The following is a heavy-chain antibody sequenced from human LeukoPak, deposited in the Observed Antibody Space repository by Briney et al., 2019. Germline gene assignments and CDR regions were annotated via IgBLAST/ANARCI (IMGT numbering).Heavy chain of an antibody. V-gene: IGHV3-7*01. CDR3: VRERDYSRDY. CDR1: GFTFRSYW. CDR2: IRPDGGEK. D-gene: IGHD1-26*01. J-gene: IGHJ4*02. Sequence: GGSLRLSCAASGFTFRSYWMSWVRQAPGKGLEWVANIRPDGGEKYHLDSVKGRFTISRDNAKNSVFLQMNSLRVEDTAVYYCVRERDYSRDYWGQGTLVTVSS.